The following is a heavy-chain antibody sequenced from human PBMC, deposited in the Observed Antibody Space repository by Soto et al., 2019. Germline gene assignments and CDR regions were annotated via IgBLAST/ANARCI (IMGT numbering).Heavy chain of an antibody. CDR1: GFSFNTYW. D-gene: IGHD1-26*01. CDR2: INSDGSVT. J-gene: IGHJ4*02. Sequence: EVQLVESGGRLVQPGGSLRLSCEASGFSFNTYWMHWVRQAPGKGPLWVSRINSDGSVTDYAGSVKGRFTISRDNANNTLYLQMNCLGADDTAVYYFVSAMTSVVATTKGYYWGQGTLVTVSS. V-gene: IGHV3-74*01. CDR3: VSAMTSVVATTKGYY.